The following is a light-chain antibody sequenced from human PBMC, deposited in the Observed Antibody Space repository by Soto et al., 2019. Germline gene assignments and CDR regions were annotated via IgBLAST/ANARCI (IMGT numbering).Light chain of an antibody. J-gene: IGLJ1*01. V-gene: IGLV2-14*03. Sequence: QSVLTQAASVSGSAGQSITISCTGTISDVGSYNYVSWYQQYPGTAPKLMIYDVSTRPSGVSDRFSGSKSGNTDSLTISWIRAQDEVDYYCGSYTSISNYDFGTGTKVTVL. CDR1: ISDVGSYNY. CDR3: GSYTSISNYD. CDR2: DVS.